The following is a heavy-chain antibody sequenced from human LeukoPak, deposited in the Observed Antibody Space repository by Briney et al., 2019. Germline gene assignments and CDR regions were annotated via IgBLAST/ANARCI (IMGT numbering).Heavy chain of an antibody. J-gene: IGHJ4*02. D-gene: IGHD6-13*01. CDR3: ARDRSSSWYGGIDY. CDR1: GYTFTCYY. CDR2: INPNSGGT. Sequence: GASVKVSCKASGYTFTCYYMHWVRQAPGQGLEWMGWINPNSGGTNYAQKFQGRVTMTTDTSTTTGYMELSRLTSDDTAVYYCARDRSSSWYGGIDYWGQGTLVTVSS. V-gene: IGHV1-2*02.